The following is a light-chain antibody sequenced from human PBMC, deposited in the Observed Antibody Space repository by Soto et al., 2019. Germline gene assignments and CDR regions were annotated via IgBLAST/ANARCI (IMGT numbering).Light chain of an antibody. CDR2: DAS. J-gene: IGKJ1*01. Sequence: IVLAQSPGTLSLSPGERATLSCRASQSVSSSYLLWYQQKPGQAPRLLIYDASSRATGIPDRFSGSGSGTDFTLTISRLEPEDFAVYYCQQYDGSRWTFGQGTKVDIK. CDR3: QQYDGSRWT. CDR1: QSVSSSY. V-gene: IGKV3-20*01.